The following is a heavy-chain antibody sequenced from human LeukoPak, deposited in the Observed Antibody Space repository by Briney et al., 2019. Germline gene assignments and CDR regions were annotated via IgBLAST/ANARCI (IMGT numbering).Heavy chain of an antibody. Sequence: SETLSLTCTVSGGSTSSYYRSWIRQPPGKGLEWIGSLYYSGSNNSNPSLKTRGTISVDTSKNRFSLNLSSMTAADKAVYYCARANMIISAFDFWGQGTMVTVSS. D-gene: IGHD3-16*01. J-gene: IGHJ3*01. CDR3: ARANMIISAFDF. V-gene: IGHV4-59*01. CDR2: LYYSGSN. CDR1: GGSTSSYY.